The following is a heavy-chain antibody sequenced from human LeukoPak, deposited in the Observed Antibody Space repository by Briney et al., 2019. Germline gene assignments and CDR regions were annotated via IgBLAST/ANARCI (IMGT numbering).Heavy chain of an antibody. CDR1: GYTFTAYY. CDR3: ASGPTRYSPHPYFDY. D-gene: IGHD5-18*01. J-gene: IGHJ4*02. V-gene: IGHV1-2*02. CDR2: INPNSGGT. Sequence: GASVKVSCKASGYTFTAYYMHWVRQAPGQGLEWMGWINPNSGGTNYAQKFQGRVTMTRDTSINTVYMELSRLTSEDTAVYSCASGPTRYSPHPYFDYWGQGTLVTVSS.